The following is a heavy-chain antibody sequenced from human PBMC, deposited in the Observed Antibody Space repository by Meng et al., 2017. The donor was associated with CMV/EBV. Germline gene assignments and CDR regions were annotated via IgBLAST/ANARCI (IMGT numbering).Heavy chain of an antibody. CDR2: TYYRSKWYN. CDR3: AREAPIGITIFGVVINPLDY. D-gene: IGHD3-3*01. V-gene: IGHV6-1*01. J-gene: IGHJ4*02. CDR1: GDSVSSNSAA. Sequence: SETLSLTCAISGDSVSSNSAAWNWIRQSPSRGLEWLGRTYYRSKWYNDYAVSVKSRITINPDTSKNQFSLQLNSVTPEYTAVYYCAREAPIGITIFGVVINPLDYWGQGTLVTVSS.